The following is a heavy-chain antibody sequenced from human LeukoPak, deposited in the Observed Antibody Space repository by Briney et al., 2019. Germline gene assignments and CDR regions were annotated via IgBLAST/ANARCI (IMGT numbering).Heavy chain of an antibody. CDR3: AKEYYYGSGTYYNVDY. CDR1: GFTFSNCA. V-gene: IGHV3-23*01. J-gene: IGHJ4*02. D-gene: IGHD3-10*01. Sequence: GGSLRLSCAASGFTFSNCAMSWVRQAPGKGLEWVSAISGSGGRTFYADSVKGRFTLSRDNSKNTLYLQMNSLRAEDTAVYDCAKEYYYGSGTYYNVDYWGQGTLVTVSS. CDR2: ISGSGGRT.